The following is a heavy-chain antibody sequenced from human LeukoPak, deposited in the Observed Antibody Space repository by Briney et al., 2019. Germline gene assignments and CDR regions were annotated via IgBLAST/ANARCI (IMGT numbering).Heavy chain of an antibody. D-gene: IGHD3-3*01. CDR3: VREVKYDFWSGYYFDL. Sequence: SQTLSLTCTVSGGSISSGGYYWSWIRQHPGKGLEWIGYIYYSGSTYYNPSLKSRVTISVDTSKNQFSLKLSSVTAADTAVYYCVREVKYDFWSGYYFDLGGQGTLVTVSS. CDR2: IYYSGST. CDR1: GGSISSGGYY. J-gene: IGHJ4*02. V-gene: IGHV4-31*03.